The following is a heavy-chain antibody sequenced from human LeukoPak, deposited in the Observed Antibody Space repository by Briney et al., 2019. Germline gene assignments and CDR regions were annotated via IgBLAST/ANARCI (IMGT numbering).Heavy chain of an antibody. D-gene: IGHD6-19*01. Sequence: SETLSLTCTVSGGSISCYYWSWIRQPPGKGLEWIGYIYYSGSTNYNPSLKSRVTISVDTSKNQFSLKLSSVTAADTAVYYCAREVVAVAGNWFDPWGQGTLVTVSS. CDR1: GGSISCYY. CDR3: AREVVAVAGNWFDP. V-gene: IGHV4-59*01. CDR2: IYYSGST. J-gene: IGHJ5*02.